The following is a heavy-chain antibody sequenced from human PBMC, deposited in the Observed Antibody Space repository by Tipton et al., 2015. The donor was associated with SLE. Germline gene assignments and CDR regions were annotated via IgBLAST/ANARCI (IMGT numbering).Heavy chain of an antibody. CDR1: GGSISSHY. Sequence: TLSLTCTVSGGSISSHYWSWIRQPPGKGLEWIGYIYNSGSTNYNPSLKSRVTISVDTSKNQFSLKLSSVTAADTAVYYCARERPAVVDYWGQGTLVTVSS. J-gene: IGHJ4*02. CDR3: ARERPAVVDY. V-gene: IGHV4-59*11. D-gene: IGHD6-19*01. CDR2: IYNSGST.